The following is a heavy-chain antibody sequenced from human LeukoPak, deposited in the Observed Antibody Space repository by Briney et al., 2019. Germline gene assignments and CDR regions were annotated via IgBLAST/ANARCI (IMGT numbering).Heavy chain of an antibody. J-gene: IGHJ4*02. CDR3: QAAGTSSFDY. CDR2: INPSGGST. V-gene: IGHV1-46*01. D-gene: IGHD6-13*01. CDR1: GYTFTSYY. Sequence: ASVKVSCKASGYTFTSYYMHWVRQAPGQGLEWMGIINPSGGSTSYAQKFQGRVTMTRDTSTSTVYMELSSLRSEDTAVYYYQAAGTSSFDYWGQGTLVTVSS.